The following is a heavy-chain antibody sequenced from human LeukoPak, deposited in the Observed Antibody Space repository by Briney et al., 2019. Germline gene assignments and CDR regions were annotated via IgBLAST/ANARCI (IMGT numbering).Heavy chain of an antibody. CDR3: ATDIWFGELSRYDAFDI. J-gene: IGHJ3*02. CDR1: GYTLTELS. Sequence: ASVKVSCKVSGYTLTELSMHWVRQAPGKGLEWMGGFDPEDGETIYAQKFQGRVTMTEDTSTDTAYMELSSLRSEDTAVYYCATDIWFGELSRYDAFDIWGQGTMVTVSS. CDR2: FDPEDGET. V-gene: IGHV1-24*01. D-gene: IGHD3-10*01.